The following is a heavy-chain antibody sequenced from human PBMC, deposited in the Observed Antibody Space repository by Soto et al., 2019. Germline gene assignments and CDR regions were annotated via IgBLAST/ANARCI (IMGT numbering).Heavy chain of an antibody. J-gene: IGHJ4*02. CDR2: VSGRGGIK. D-gene: IGHD5-18*01. CDR3: AKDRWDKTMTYYFDY. CDR1: GSTFRNYH. V-gene: IGHV3-23*01. Sequence: AVLLWLSCAACGSTFRNYHITWVRQAPWKWLEWVSGVSGRGGIKNYADAVKGRVNISRDTSKNRFYLQMNSLRAEDTAVYYCAKDRWDKTMTYYFDYWGKGSLVTVTS.